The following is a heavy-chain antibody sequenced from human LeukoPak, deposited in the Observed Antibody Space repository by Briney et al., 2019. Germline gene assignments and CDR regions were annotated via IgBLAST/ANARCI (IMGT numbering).Heavy chain of an antibody. CDR2: IYYSGST. CDR3: ARAGPIAARPYYYYYMDV. V-gene: IGHV4-39*07. D-gene: IGHD6-6*01. CDR1: GGSISSSSYY. Sequence: SETLSLTCTVSGGSISSSSYYWGWIRQPPGKGLEWIGSIYYSGSTNYNPSLKSRVTISVDTSKNQFSLKLSSVTAADTAVYYCARAGPIAARPYYYYYMDVWGKGTTVTVSS. J-gene: IGHJ6*03.